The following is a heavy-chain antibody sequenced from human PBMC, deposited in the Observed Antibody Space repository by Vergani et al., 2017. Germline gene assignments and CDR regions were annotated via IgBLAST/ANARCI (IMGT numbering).Heavy chain of an antibody. D-gene: IGHD3-10*01. J-gene: IGHJ4*02. Sequence: LQLQESGPGLVKPSETLSLTCTVSGGSISSSSYYWGWIRQPPGKGLEWIGSIYYSGSTYYNPSLKSRVPISVDTSKNQFSLKLSSVTAADTAVYYCASERLLWFGELLSKVTARPDYWGQGTLVTVSS. CDR1: GGSISSSSYY. V-gene: IGHV4-39*01. CDR3: ASERLLWFGELLSKVTARPDY. CDR2: IYYSGST.